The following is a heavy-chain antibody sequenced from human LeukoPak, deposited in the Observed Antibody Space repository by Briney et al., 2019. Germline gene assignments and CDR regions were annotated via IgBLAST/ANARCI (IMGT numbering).Heavy chain of an antibody. CDR2: ISSSSSYI. Sequence: GMSLRLTCAASGFTFSSYSMDWVRQAPEKGLEWVSCISSSSSYIYYAGSVKGRFTISRDNAKNSLYLQMNSLRAEDTAVYYCARGGSGSYYTIFDYWGQGTLVTVSS. D-gene: IGHD3-10*01. CDR3: ARGGSGSYYTIFDY. V-gene: IGHV3-21*01. CDR1: GFTFSSYS. J-gene: IGHJ4*02.